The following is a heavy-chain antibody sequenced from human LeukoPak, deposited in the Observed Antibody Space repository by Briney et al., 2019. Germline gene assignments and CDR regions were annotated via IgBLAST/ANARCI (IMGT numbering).Heavy chain of an antibody. V-gene: IGHV4-39*07. D-gene: IGHD3-10*01. CDR3: AREMVRGYLPNWFDP. CDR2: IYYSGST. J-gene: IGHJ5*02. CDR1: GGSISSYY. Sequence: PSETLSLTCTVSGGSISSYYWGWIRQPPGKGLEWIGSIYYSGSTYYNPSLKSRVTISVDTSKNQFSLKLSSVTAADTAAYYCAREMVRGYLPNWFDPWGQGTLVTVSS.